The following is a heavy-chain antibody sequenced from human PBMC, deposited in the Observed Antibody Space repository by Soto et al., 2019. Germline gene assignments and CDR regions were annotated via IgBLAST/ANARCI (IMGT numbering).Heavy chain of an antibody. Sequence: SETLSLTCTVSGGSISSYYWSWIRQPPGKGLEWIGYIYYSGSTNYNPSLKSRVTISVDTSKNQFSLKLSSVTAADTAVYYCARGGGKVFVVVVAATITRHNWFDPWGQGTLVTVSS. V-gene: IGHV4-59*01. J-gene: IGHJ5*02. CDR3: ARGGGKVFVVVVAATITRHNWFDP. D-gene: IGHD2-15*01. CDR2: IYYSGST. CDR1: GGSISSYY.